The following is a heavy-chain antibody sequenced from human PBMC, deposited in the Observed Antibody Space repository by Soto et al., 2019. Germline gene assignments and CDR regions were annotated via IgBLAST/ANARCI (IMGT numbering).Heavy chain of an antibody. V-gene: IGHV3-23*01. J-gene: IGHJ3*02. D-gene: IGHD3-22*01. CDR1: GFTFSNYA. Sequence: PGGSLRLSCAASGFTFSNYAMSLVRQAPGMGLEWVSIITGSGTSTYYADSVKGRFTISRDNSKNTLYLQMDSLRAEDTAVYYCAKEGSDYFAAVHIWGQGTMVTVS. CDR3: AKEGSDYFAAVHI. CDR2: ITGSGTST.